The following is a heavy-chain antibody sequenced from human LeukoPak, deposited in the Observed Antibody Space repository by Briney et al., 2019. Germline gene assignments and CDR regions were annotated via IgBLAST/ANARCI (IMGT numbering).Heavy chain of an antibody. CDR1: GGSISSYY. V-gene: IGHV4-59*12. CDR3: ARGRAPNWFDP. Sequence: PSETLSLTCTVSGGSISSYYWSWIRPPPGKGLEWIGYIYYSGSTNYNPSLKSRVTISVDTSKNQFSLKLSSVTAADTAVYYCARGRAPNWFDPWGQGTLVTVSS. CDR2: IYYSGST. J-gene: IGHJ5*02. D-gene: IGHD3-10*01.